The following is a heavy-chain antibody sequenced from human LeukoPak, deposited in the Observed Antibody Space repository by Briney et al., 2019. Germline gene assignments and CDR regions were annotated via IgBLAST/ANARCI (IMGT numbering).Heavy chain of an antibody. D-gene: IGHD3-22*01. Sequence: GGSLRLSCAASGFTFSSYAMSWVRQAPGKGLEWVSVMSGSGGPTYYADSVKGRFTISRDNSKNTVYLEMNSVRVDDTAVYYCAKLQAGYFDSSGYHFDYWGQGTLVTVSS. CDR3: AKLQAGYFDSSGYHFDY. CDR2: MSGSGGPT. V-gene: IGHV3-23*01. J-gene: IGHJ4*02. CDR1: GFTFSSYA.